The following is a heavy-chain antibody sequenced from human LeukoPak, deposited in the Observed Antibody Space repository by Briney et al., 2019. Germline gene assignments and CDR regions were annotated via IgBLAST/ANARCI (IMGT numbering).Heavy chain of an antibody. V-gene: IGHV3-30*18. CDR2: KSYDGSNK. CDR1: GFTFSSYG. J-gene: IGHJ1*01. CDR3: AKDFQYSSGWYGYFQH. D-gene: IGHD6-19*01. Sequence: PGGSLRLSCAASGFTFSSYGMHWVRQAPGKGLEWVAVKSYDGSNKYYADSVKGRFTISRDNSKNTLYLQMNSLRAEDTAVYYCAKDFQYSSGWYGYFQHWGQGTLVTVSS.